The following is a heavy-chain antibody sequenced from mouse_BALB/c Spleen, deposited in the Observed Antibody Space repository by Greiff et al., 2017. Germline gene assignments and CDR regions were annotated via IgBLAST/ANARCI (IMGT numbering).Heavy chain of an antibody. CDR2: IDPANGNT. CDR3: ARVGNYYAMDD. Sequence: VQLQQSGAELVKPGASVKLSCTASGFNITDTYMHWVKQRPEQGLEWIGRIDPANGNTKYDPKFQGKATITADTSSNTAYLQLSSLTSEDTAVYYCARVGNYYAMDDWGQGTSVTVAS. J-gene: IGHJ4*01. V-gene: IGHV14-3*02. CDR1: GFNITDTY.